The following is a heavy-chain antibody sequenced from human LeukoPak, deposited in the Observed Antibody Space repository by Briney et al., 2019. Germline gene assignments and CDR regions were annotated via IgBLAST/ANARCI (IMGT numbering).Heavy chain of an antibody. D-gene: IGHD3-22*01. J-gene: IGHJ4*02. Sequence: ASVKVSCKASGYTFTSYYMHWMRQAPGHGLEWMGIINPSGGSTSYAQKFQGRVTMTSDTSTSTVYMELSSLRSEDTAVYYCARDYYDSSGYYYWGQGTLVTVSS. CDR2: INPSGGST. CDR3: ARDYYDSSGYYY. CDR1: GYTFTSYY. V-gene: IGHV1-46*01.